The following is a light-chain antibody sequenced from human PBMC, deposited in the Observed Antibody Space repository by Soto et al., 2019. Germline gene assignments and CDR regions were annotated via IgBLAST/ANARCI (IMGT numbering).Light chain of an antibody. CDR3: SSYTSSSTPLYV. CDR1: SSDVGGYNY. V-gene: IGLV2-14*01. CDR2: DVS. Sequence: QSALTQPASVSGSPGQSITISCTGTSSDVGGYNYVSWYQQHPGKAPKLMIYDVSNRPSGVSNRFSGSKSGNTASLTISGLQAEDEADYYCSSYTSSSTPLYVSGTGTKLTVL. J-gene: IGLJ1*01.